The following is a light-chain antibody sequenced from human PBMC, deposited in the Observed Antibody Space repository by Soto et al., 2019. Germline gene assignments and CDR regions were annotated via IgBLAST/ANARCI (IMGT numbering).Light chain of an antibody. V-gene: IGKV3-11*01. CDR2: DSS. J-gene: IGKJ1*01. Sequence: IVLTQSPDTLSLSPGERATLSCRASQSVSNYLAWYQQKPGQAPRLLIYDSSNRAAGIPARFSGSGSGTDFTLTVSSLEPEDFVVYYCQQRSDWPWTFGQGAKVDIK. CDR3: QQRSDWPWT. CDR1: QSVSNY.